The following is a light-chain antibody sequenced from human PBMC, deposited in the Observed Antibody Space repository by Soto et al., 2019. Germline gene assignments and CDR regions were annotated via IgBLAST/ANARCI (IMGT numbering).Light chain of an antibody. J-gene: IGLJ1*01. CDR3: SSYTSSSGV. CDR1: SSDVGGYNY. V-gene: IGLV2-14*01. Sequence: QSVLTQPASVSGSPGQSITISCTGTSSDVGGYNYVSWYQQHPGKAPKLVIYEVSNRPSGVSNRFSGSKSGNTASLTISGLQAEDEADYYCSSYTSSSGVFGTGTKVTV. CDR2: EVS.